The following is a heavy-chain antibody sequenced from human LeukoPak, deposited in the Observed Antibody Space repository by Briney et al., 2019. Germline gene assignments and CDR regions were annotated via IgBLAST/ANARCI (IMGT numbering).Heavy chain of an antibody. CDR1: GYTFTGYY. J-gene: IGHJ3*02. D-gene: IGHD3-10*01. CDR3: ATRLRGVIRFAFDI. CDR2: INPNSGGT. V-gene: IGHV1-2*02. Sequence: ASVKVSCMASGYTFTGYYMHWVRQAPGQGLEWMGWINPNSGGTNYAQKFQGRVTMTRDTSISTAYMELSRLRSDDTAVYYCATRLRGVIRFAFDIWGQGTMVTVSS.